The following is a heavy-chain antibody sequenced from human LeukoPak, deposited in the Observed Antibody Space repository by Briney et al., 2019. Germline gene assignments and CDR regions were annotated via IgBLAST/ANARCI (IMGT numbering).Heavy chain of an antibody. CDR1: GFTFSDYY. J-gene: IGHJ4*02. Sequence: PGGSLRLSCAASGFTFSDYYMSWIRQAPGKGLEWVSYISSSGSTIYYADPVKGRFTNSRDNAKNSLYLQMNSLRAEDTAVYYCARCGLGVPAAQDYWGQGTLVTVSS. D-gene: IGHD2-2*01. CDR3: ARCGLGVPAAQDY. CDR2: ISSSGSTI. V-gene: IGHV3-11*04.